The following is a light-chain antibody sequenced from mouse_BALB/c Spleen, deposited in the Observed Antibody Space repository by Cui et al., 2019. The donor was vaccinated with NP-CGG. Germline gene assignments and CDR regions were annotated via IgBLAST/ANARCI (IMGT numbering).Light chain of an antibody. J-gene: IGLJ1*01. CDR1: TGAVTTSYY. CDR2: GTN. V-gene: IGLV1*01. CDR3: ALWYSNHWV. Sequence: QAVVTQESAPTTSPGETVTLTCRSNTGAVTTSYYANWVQEKPDHLFTGLIGGTNNRAPGVPARFSGSLIGDKAALTITGAQTEDEAIYFCALWYSNHWVFGGGTKLTVL.